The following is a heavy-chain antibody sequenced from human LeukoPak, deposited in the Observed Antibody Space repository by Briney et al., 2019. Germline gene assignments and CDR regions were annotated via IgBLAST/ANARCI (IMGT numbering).Heavy chain of an antibody. CDR1: GYTFTGYY. J-gene: IGHJ4*02. Sequence: GASVKVSYKASGYTFTGYYMHWVRQAPGQGLEWMGWINPNSGGTNYAQKFQGWVTMTRDTSISTADMELSRLRSDDTAVYYCASSYGDYRGGFDYLGQGTLVTDSS. CDR3: ASSYGDYRGGFDY. D-gene: IGHD4-17*01. V-gene: IGHV1-2*04. CDR2: INPNSGGT.